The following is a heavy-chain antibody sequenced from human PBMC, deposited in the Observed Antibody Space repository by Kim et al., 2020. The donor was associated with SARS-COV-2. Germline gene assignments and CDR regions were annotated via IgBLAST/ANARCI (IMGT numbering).Heavy chain of an antibody. CDR3: ARQGSSWYLGAFDI. D-gene: IGHD6-13*01. Sequence: GESLKISCKGSGYSFTSYWIGWVRQMPGKGLEWMGIIYPGDSDTRYSPSFQGQVTISADKSISTEYLQWSSLKASDTAMFYSARQGSSWYLGAFDIWGQGTIVTVSS. CDR2: IYPGDSDT. V-gene: IGHV5-51*01. J-gene: IGHJ3*02. CDR1: GYSFTSYW.